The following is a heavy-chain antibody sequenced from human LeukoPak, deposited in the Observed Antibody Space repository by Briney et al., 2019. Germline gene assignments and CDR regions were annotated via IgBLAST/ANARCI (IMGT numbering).Heavy chain of an antibody. V-gene: IGHV4-39*07. J-gene: IGHJ4*02. Sequence: SETLSLTCTVSGGSISSSSYYWGWIRQPPGKGLEWIGSIYYSGSTYYNPSLKSRVTISVDTSKNQFSLKLSSVTAADTAVYYCARVVGAPDYWGQGTLVTVSS. CDR2: IYYSGST. D-gene: IGHD1-26*01. CDR3: ARVVGAPDY. CDR1: GGSISSSSYY.